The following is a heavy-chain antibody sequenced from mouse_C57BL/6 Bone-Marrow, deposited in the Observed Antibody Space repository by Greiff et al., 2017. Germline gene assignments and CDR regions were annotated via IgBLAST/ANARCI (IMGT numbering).Heavy chain of an antibody. J-gene: IGHJ4*01. CDR1: GYTFTTYP. V-gene: IGHV1-47*01. Sequence: VQLQQSGAELVKPGASVKMSCKASGYTFTTYPIEWMKQNHGKSLEWIGNFHPYNDDTKYNEKFKGKATLTVEKSSSTVYLELSRLTSDDSAVYDCARRGSGYGGAMDDWGQGTSVTVSS. D-gene: IGHD1-1*01. CDR2: FHPYNDDT. CDR3: ARRGSGYGGAMDD.